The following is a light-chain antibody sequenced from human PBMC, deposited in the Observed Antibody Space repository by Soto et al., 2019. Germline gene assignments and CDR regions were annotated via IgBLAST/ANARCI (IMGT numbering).Light chain of an antibody. J-gene: IGLJ1*01. CDR3: GTWDSSLSAGV. CDR1: SSNIGNNY. CDR2: ENN. V-gene: IGLV1-51*02. Sequence: QSVLTQPPSVSAAPGQKVTISCSGSSSNIGNNYVSWYQQLPGTAPKLLIYENNKRPSGIPDRLSGSKSGNSATLGITGLQTGDEADYYCGTWDSSLSAGVFGTGTKLTVL.